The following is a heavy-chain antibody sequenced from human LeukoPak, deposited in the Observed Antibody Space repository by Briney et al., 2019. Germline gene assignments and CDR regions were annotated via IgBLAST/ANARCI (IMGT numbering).Heavy chain of an antibody. CDR3: ATSPGAYPRSYDY. CDR1: GVTFSSYA. CDR2: ITGSGAST. J-gene: IGHJ4*02. D-gene: IGHD4-17*01. V-gene: IGHV3-23*01. Sequence: PGGSLRLSCAASGVTFSSYAMNWVRQAAGKGREGVSAITGSGASTYSADSVKGRFTISRDNSENTLYLQMNSLRAEDTAVYYCATSPGAYPRSYDYWGQGTLVTVSS.